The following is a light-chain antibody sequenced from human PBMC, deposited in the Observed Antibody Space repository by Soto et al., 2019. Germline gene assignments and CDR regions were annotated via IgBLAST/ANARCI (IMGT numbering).Light chain of an antibody. V-gene: IGLV2-14*01. Sequence: QSALTQPASVSGSPGQSITISCTGSSSDVGAYKYVTWHQQHPGQAPKLIISEVSNRPSGVSSRFSGSRSGNTASLTISGLHPEDEAYYYCSSYASSTTLVFGGGTKVTVL. CDR1: SSDVGAYKY. CDR3: SSYASSTTLV. CDR2: EVS. J-gene: IGLJ1*01.